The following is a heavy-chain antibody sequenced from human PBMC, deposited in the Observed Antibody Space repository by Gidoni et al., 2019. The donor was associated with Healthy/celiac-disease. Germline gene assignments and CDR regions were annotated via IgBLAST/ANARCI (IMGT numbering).Heavy chain of an antibody. D-gene: IGHD2-15*01. CDR3: ARGSGGSCYHYFDY. Sequence: EVQLVESGGGLVQPGGSLRLSCAASGFTFRSYAMHWVRQAPGKGLEYVSAISSNGGSTYYANSVKGRFTISRDNSKNTLYLQMGSLRAEDMAVYYCARGSGGSCYHYFDYWGQGTLVTVSS. J-gene: IGHJ4*02. CDR2: ISSNGGST. V-gene: IGHV3-64*01. CDR1: GFTFRSYA.